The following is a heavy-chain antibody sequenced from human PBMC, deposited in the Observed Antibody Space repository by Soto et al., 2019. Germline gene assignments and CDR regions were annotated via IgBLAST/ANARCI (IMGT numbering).Heavy chain of an antibody. V-gene: IGHV3-30*18. CDR3: AKSDEDYDSGPHFEY. CDR2: ISYDVSNK. D-gene: IGHD5-12*01. J-gene: IGHJ4*02. Sequence: PLRSLRLSCPSSSFTFSSYGMHLVLQHPLKVLELLSVISYDVSNKYYADSVKGRFTISRDNSKNTLYLQMNSLRAEDTAVYYCAKSDEDYDSGPHFEYWGQGTLVTVSS. CDR1: SFTFSSYG.